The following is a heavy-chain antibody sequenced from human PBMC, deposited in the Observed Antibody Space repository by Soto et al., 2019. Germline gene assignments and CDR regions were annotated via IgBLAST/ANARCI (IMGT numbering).Heavy chain of an antibody. CDR2: IDPSDSYT. J-gene: IGHJ6*02. CDR3: ARHGRLAPSGFYYYYGMDV. Sequence: GESLKISCKGSGYSFTSYWISWVRQMPGKGLEWMGRIDPSDSYTNYSPSFQGHVTISADKSISTAYLQWSSLKASDTAMYYCARHGRLAPSGFYYYYGMDVWGQGTTVTVSS. V-gene: IGHV5-10-1*01. D-gene: IGHD3-10*01. CDR1: GYSFTSYW.